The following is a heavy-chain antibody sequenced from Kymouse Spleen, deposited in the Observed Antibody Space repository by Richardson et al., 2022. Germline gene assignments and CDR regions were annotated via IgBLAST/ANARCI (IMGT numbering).Heavy chain of an antibody. CDR3: ARDLKDIVGASYGMDV. V-gene: IGHV4-61*01. D-gene: IGHD1-26*01. CDR2: IYYSGST. J-gene: IGHJ6*02. CDR1: GGSVSSGSYY. Sequence: QVQLQESGPGLVKPSETLSLTCTVSGGSVSSGSYYWSWIRQPPGKGLEWIGYIYYSGSTNYNPSLKSRVTISVDTSKNQFSLKLSSVTAADTAVYYCARDLKDIVGASYGMDVWGQGTTVTVSS.